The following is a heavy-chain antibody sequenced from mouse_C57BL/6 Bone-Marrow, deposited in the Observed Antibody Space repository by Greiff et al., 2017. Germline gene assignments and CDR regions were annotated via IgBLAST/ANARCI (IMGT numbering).Heavy chain of an antibody. V-gene: IGHV2-2*01. Sequence: QVQLQQSGLGLVQPSQSLSITCTVSGFSLTSYGVHWVRQSPGKGLEWLGVIWSGGSTDYNAAFISRLSISKDNSKSQVFFKMNSLQADDTAIYYCARIYFLYAMDYWGQGTSVTVSS. J-gene: IGHJ4*01. CDR3: ARIYFLYAMDY. D-gene: IGHD1-1*01. CDR1: GFSLTSYG. CDR2: IWSGGST.